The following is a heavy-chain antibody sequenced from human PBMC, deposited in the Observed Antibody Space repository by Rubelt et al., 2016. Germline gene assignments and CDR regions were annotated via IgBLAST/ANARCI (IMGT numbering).Heavy chain of an antibody. J-gene: IGHJ3*02. Sequence: GQGLEWMGIINPSGGSTSYAQKFQGRVTMTRDTSTSTVYMELSSLRSEDTAVYHCARVAEYYDFWSGYPNDAFDIWGQGTMVTVSS. V-gene: IGHV1-46*01. CDR2: INPSGGST. D-gene: IGHD3-3*01. CDR3: ARVAEYYDFWSGYPNDAFDI.